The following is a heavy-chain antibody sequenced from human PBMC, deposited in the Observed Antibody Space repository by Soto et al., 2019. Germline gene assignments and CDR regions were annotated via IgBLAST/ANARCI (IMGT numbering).Heavy chain of an antibody. J-gene: IGHJ6*02. CDR3: ARGGGSSSYYYYGMDV. Sequence: QMQLVESGGGVVQPGRSLRLSCAASGFTFSNYGMHWVRQAPGKGLEWVAIIWYDGSNKYYADSVKGRFTISRDNSKNTVYLQMNSLRAEDTAMYYCARGGGSSSYYYYGMDVWGQGTTVTVSS. V-gene: IGHV3-33*01. CDR2: IWYDGSNK. CDR1: GFTFSNYG. D-gene: IGHD6-6*01.